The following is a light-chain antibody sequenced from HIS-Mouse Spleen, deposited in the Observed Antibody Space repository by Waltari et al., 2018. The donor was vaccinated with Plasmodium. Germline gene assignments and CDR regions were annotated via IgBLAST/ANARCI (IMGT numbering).Light chain of an antibody. CDR3: SSYAGSNNLV. J-gene: IGLJ2*01. V-gene: IGLV2-8*01. Sequence: QSALTQPASVSGSPGQSITISCTGTSSDVGGYNYVSWYQQHPGKAPKLMIYEVSKRPSGVPDRFSGSKSGNTASLTGSGLQAEDEADYYCSSYAGSNNLVFGGGTKLTVL. CDR2: EVS. CDR1: SSDVGGYNY.